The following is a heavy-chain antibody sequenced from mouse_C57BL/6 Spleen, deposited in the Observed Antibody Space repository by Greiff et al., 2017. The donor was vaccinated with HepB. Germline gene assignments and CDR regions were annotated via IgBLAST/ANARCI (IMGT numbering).Heavy chain of an antibody. CDR1: GFTFSSYT. V-gene: IGHV5-9*04. CDR3: ASGKTAQAPFAY. J-gene: IGHJ3*01. CDR2: ISGGGGNT. Sequence: EVQLQESGGGLVKPGGSLKLSCAASGFTFSSYTMSWVRQTPEKRLEWVATISGGGGNTYYPDSVKGRFTISRDNAKNTLYLQLSSLRSEDTALYYCASGKTAQAPFAYWGQGTLVTVSA. D-gene: IGHD3-2*02.